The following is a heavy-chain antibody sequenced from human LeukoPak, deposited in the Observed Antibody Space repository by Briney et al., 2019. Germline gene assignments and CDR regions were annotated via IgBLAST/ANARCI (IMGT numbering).Heavy chain of an antibody. Sequence: GGSLRLSCVASGFTFSNNAASWFRQAPGKGLEWVSTVGRGGGDTYYADSVRGRFTISKDSSKDTLQMNSLSADDTAMYYCVKHSGGVYGNSDYWGQGILVTVSS. CDR3: VKHSGGVYGNSDY. J-gene: IGHJ4*02. V-gene: IGHV3-23*01. D-gene: IGHD1-1*01. CDR2: VGRGGGDT. CDR1: GFTFSNNA.